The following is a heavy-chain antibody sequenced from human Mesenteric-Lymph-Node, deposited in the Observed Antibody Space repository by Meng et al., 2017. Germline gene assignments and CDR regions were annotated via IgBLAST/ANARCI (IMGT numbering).Heavy chain of an antibody. D-gene: IGHD5-24*01. J-gene: IGHJ4*02. CDR2: INPSGGST. CDR1: GYTLTSYY. V-gene: IGHV1-46*01. CDR3: ARSPLDGYNYHFDY. Sequence: GQSGVRWKKPRASMKVSSKASGYTLTSYYIHWVRQAPGQGLEWMGVINPSGGSTTYSQKFQGRLTMTRDTSTSAVYMELSSLRSEDTAIYYCARSPLDGYNYHFDYWGQGTLVTVSS.